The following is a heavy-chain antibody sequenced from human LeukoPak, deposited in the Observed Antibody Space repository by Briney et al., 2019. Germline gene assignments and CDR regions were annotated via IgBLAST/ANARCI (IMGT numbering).Heavy chain of an antibody. CDR2: INHSGST. V-gene: IGHV4-34*01. J-gene: IGHJ3*02. Sequence: PSETLSLTCTVSGGSISSYYWSWIRQPPGKGLEWIGEINHSGSTNYNPSLKSRVTISVDTSKNQFSLKLSSVTAADTAVYYCARASGYSSGWYEGDAFDIWGQGTMVTVSS. CDR1: GGSISSYY. D-gene: IGHD6-19*01. CDR3: ARASGYSSGWYEGDAFDI.